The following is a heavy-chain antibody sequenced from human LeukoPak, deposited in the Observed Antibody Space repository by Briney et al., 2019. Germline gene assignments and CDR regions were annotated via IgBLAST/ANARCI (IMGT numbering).Heavy chain of an antibody. D-gene: IGHD3-22*01. V-gene: IGHV3-23*01. CDR3: AKEWSIYYYDSSGIVGY. CDR1: GGSFSGYY. J-gene: IGHJ4*02. CDR2: ISGSGGST. Sequence: HPSETLSLTCAVYGGSFSGYYWSWIRQAPGKGLEWVSAISGSGGSTYYADSVKGRFTISRDNSKNTLYLQMNSLRAEDTAVYYCAKEWSIYYYDSSGIVGYWGQGTLVTVSS.